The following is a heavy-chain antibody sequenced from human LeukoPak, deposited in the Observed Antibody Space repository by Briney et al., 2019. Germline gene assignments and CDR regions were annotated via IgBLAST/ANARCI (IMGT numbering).Heavy chain of an antibody. CDR2: IRSKANSYAT. J-gene: IGHJ4*02. Sequence: GGSLRLSCAATGFTLSVSAMHRVRQASGKGLEWVGRIRSKANSYATAYAASVKGRFTISRDDSKNTAYLQMNSLKTEDTAVYYCTRHLGGNTDYWGQGTLVTVSS. D-gene: IGHD4-23*01. V-gene: IGHV3-73*01. CDR3: TRHLGGNTDY. CDR1: GFTLSVSA.